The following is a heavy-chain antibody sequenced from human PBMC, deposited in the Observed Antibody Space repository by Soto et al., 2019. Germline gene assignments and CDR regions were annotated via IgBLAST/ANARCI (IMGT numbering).Heavy chain of an antibody. CDR1: GYTFTSYY. Sequence: ASVKVSCKASGYTFTSYYMHWVRQAPGQGLEWMGIINPSGGSTSYAQKFQGRVTMTRDTSTSTVYMELSSLRSEDTAVYYCARTYHLDIAVVVDANRKVPNWFDTWGQGALVTVSS. J-gene: IGHJ5*02. CDR2: INPSGGST. V-gene: IGHV1-46*01. CDR3: ARTYHLDIAVVVDANRKVPNWFDT. D-gene: IGHD2-15*01.